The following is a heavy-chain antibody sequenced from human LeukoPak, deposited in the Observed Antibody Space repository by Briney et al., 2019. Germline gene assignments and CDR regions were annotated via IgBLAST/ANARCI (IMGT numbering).Heavy chain of an antibody. CDR3: AREGGGTGTTPNWFDP. V-gene: IGHV4-38-2*02. CDR2: IYHSGST. J-gene: IGHJ5*02. D-gene: IGHD1-1*01. CDR1: GYSISSGYY. Sequence: PSETLSLTCTVSGYSISSGYYWGWIRPPPGKGLEWIGSIYHSGSTYYNPSLKSRVTISVDTSKNQFSLKLSSVTAADTAVYYCAREGGGTGTTPNWFDPWGQGTLVTVSS.